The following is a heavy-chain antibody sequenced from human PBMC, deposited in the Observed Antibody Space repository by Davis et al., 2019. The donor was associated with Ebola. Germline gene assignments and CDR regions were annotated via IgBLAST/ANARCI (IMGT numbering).Heavy chain of an antibody. J-gene: IGHJ4*02. CDR3: ARVSTGTDFDY. D-gene: IGHD1-1*01. V-gene: IGHV1-18*01. Sequence: KLQGRVTITTDTSTSTAYMEVRSLRSDDTAVYYCARVSTGTDFDYWGQGTLVTVSS.